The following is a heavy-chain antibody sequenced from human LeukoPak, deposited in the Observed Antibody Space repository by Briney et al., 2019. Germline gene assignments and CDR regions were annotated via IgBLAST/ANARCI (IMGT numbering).Heavy chain of an antibody. J-gene: IGHJ4*02. CDR1: GFPFSDYG. V-gene: IGHV3-30*18. D-gene: IGHD3-16*01. CDR2: ISHDGSNK. Sequence: GTSLRLSCAASGFPFSDYGMYWVRQAPGRGLEWLAVISHDGSNKHYADSVKGRITISRDNSMNTLYLQMNSLTAEDTAVYYCAKVRWGSDNALDSWGQGTLVTGSS. CDR3: AKVRWGSDNALDS.